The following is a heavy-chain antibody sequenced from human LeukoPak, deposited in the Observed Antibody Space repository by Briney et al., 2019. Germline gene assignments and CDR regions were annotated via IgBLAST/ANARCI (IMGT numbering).Heavy chain of an antibody. J-gene: IGHJ4*02. CDR3: ARVRYSDSSVLTRKRLYYFDY. V-gene: IGHV4-4*07. CDR1: GGSISSYY. D-gene: IGHD3-22*01. CDR2: ISTSGST. Sequence: PSETLSLTCTVSGGSISSYYWSWIRQPAGKGLESIGHISTSGSTNYNPSLKSRVTMSVDTSKNQFSLKLSSVTAADTAVYYCARVRYSDSSVLTRKRLYYFDYWGQGTLVTVSS.